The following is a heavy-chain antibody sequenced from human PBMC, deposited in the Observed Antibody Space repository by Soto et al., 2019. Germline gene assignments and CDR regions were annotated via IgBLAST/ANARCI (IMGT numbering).Heavy chain of an antibody. V-gene: IGHV3-48*04. CDR1: LFTFRNYG. CDR3: ARFSVTTLNSPFDY. D-gene: IGHD4-4*01. CDR2: IGLGISTK. J-gene: IGHJ4*02. Sequence: PVGPLRVSWSSSLFTFRNYGMNWVLHTPFKWLECFSYIGLGISTKYYVDSVKGRFTISRDNAKNSLYMQMNSLRAEDTAVYYCARFSVTTLNSPFDYWGQGTPVTVSS.